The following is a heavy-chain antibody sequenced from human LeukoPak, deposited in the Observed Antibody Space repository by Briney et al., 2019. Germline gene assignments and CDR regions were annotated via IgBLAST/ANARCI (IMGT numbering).Heavy chain of an antibody. CDR2: ISAYNGNT. D-gene: IGHD3-16*01. CDR1: GYTFIAYY. CDR3: ARDQFSFSYYDYVWGSYPYGWFDP. V-gene: IGHV1-18*04. J-gene: IGHJ5*02. Sequence: GASVKVSCKTSGYTFIAYYIHWVRQAPGQGLEWMGWISAYNGNTNYAQKLQGRVTMTTDTSTSTAYMELRSLRSDDTAVYYCARDQFSFSYYDYVWGSYPYGWFDPWGQGTLVTVSS.